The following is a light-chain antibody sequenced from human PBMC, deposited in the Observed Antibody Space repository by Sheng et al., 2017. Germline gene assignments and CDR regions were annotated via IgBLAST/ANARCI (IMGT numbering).Light chain of an antibody. CDR3: VLYMGSGISV. Sequence: QTVVTQEPSFSVSPGGTVTLTCGLNSGSVSANYYPSWYQQTPGQAPRTLIYSTKTRSSGVPDHFSGSILGNKAALTITGAQADDESDYYCVLYMGSGISVFGGGTKLTVL. CDR2: STK. V-gene: IGLV8-61*01. CDR1: SGSVSANYY. J-gene: IGLJ3*02.